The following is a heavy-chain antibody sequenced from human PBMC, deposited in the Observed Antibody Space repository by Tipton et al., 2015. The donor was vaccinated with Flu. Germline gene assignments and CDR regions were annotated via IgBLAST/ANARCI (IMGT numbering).Heavy chain of an antibody. CDR1: GFAFGRYG. Sequence: GSLRLSCVASGFAFGRYGMHWVRQAPGKGLEWVAFIRYEGSKEKYADSVKGRFTVSRDIPKNTLYLQMNNLRAEDTAVYYCAKDRDITISPDGMDVWGQGTTVTVSS. CDR3: AKDRDITISPDGMDV. D-gene: IGHD3-9*01. CDR2: IRYEGSKE. J-gene: IGHJ6*02. V-gene: IGHV3-30*02.